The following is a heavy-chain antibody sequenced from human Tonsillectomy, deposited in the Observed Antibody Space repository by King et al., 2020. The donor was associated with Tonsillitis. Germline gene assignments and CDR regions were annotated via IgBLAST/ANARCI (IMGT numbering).Heavy chain of an antibody. CDR1: GYSFTSYW. CDR3: ARLDRDKYDSSGYKTSYFYGMDV. D-gene: IGHD3-22*01. V-gene: IGHV5-51*01. Sequence: QLVQSGAEVKKPGESLKISCKGSGYSFTSYWIGWVRQLPGKGLEWMGVIHPTDSDTRYSPSFQGQFTISADKSISTAYLQWSSLKASDTAMYYCARLDRDKYDSSGYKTSYFYGMDVWGQGTTVTVSS. J-gene: IGHJ6*02. CDR2: IHPTDSDT.